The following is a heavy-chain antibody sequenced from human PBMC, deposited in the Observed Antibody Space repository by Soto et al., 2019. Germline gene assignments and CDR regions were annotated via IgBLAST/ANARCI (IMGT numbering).Heavy chain of an antibody. CDR1: GGSFSGYS. V-gene: IGHV4-34*01. Sequence: TVHLSLTCAVYGGSFSGYSWRWIRQPPRKRLEWIGEINHSGSTNYNPSLKSRVTISVDTSKNQFSLKLSSVTAADTAVYYCARHQLELRLWGGGYYFDYWGQGTLVTVSS. D-gene: IGHD1-7*01. CDR2: INHSGST. J-gene: IGHJ4*02. CDR3: ARHQLELRLWGGGYYFDY.